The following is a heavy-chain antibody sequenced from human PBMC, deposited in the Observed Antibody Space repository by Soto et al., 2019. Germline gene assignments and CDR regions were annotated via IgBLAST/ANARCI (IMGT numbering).Heavy chain of an antibody. CDR2: ISGSGGST. D-gene: IGHD2-2*01. J-gene: IGHJ3*02. Sequence: GGSLRLSCAASGFTFSSYAMSWVRQAPGKGLEWVSDISGSGGSTYYADSVKGRFTISRDNSKNTLYLQMNSLRAEDPAVYYCAKDLGYCSSTSCYDAFDIWGQGTMVTVSS. V-gene: IGHV3-23*01. CDR3: AKDLGYCSSTSCYDAFDI. CDR1: GFTFSSYA.